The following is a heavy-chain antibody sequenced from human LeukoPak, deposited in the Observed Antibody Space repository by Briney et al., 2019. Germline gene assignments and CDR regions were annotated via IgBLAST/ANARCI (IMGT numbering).Heavy chain of an antibody. D-gene: IGHD2-15*01. J-gene: IGHJ5*02. CDR3: ARHARYCSGGSCYSVRNWFDP. V-gene: IGHV4-34*01. CDR2: INHSGST. CDR1: GGSFSGYY. Sequence: SETLSLTCAVYGGSFSGYYWSWIRQPPGKGLEWIGEINHSGSTNYNPSLKSRVTISVDTSKNQFSLKLSSVTAADTAVYYCARHARYCSGGSCYSVRNWFDPWGQGTLVAVSS.